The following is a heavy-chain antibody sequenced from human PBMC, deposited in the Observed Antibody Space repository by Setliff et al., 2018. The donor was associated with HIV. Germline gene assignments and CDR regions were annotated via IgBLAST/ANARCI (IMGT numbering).Heavy chain of an antibody. Sequence: PGESLRLSCAASGLTFSDFWMHWVRQVPGKGLVWVSRINTDGGSANYADSVKGRFTSSRDDAKSSLYLQMYSLRAEDTAVYYCARDRASSGYYSQFDYWGQGEMVTVSS. V-gene: IGHV3-74*01. CDR1: GLTFSDFW. D-gene: IGHD3-22*01. J-gene: IGHJ4*01. CDR3: ARDRASSGYYSQFDY. CDR2: INTDGGSA.